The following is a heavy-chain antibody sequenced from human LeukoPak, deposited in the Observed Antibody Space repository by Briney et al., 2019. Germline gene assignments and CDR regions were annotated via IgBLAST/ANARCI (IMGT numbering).Heavy chain of an antibody. CDR2: IHHDGSNK. CDR1: GFTFSSYG. CDR3: AKGYYGSGSYGWFDY. Sequence: GGSLSLSCAVYGFTFSSYGMHWVRQPPGKGLDWVAFIHHDGSNKYYADSVRGRFTISRDNSKNTLFLQMNSLRAEDTAVYYCAKGYYGSGSYGWFDYWEQETRDNVSS. J-gene: IGHJ4*02. D-gene: IGHD3-10*01. V-gene: IGHV3-30*02.